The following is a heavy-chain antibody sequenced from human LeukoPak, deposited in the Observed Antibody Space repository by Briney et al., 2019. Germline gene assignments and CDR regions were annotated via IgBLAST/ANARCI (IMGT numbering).Heavy chain of an antibody. CDR1: EFTVSRNY. Sequence: PGGSLRLSCAASEFTVSRNYMSWVRQAPGKGLEWVSLTSGDGITTYFADSVKGRFTISRDNSKSSLFLQMNSLRTEDTALYYCARDHVYGGADYWGQGTLVTVSS. D-gene: IGHD5/OR15-5a*01. V-gene: IGHV3-43*02. CDR3: ARDHVYGGADY. CDR2: TSGDGITT. J-gene: IGHJ4*02.